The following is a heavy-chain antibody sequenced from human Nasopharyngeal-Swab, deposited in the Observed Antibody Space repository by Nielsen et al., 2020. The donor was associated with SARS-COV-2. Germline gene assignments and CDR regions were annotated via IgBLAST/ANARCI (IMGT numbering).Heavy chain of an antibody. Sequence: ASVKVSCKASGYTFTSYAMHWVRQAPGQRLEWMGWINAGNGNTKYSQKFPGRVTITRDTSASTAYMELSSLRSEDTAVYYCARSAVHSGSYYGRLDAFDIWGQGTMVTVSS. D-gene: IGHD1-26*01. CDR1: GYTFTSYA. CDR3: ARSAVHSGSYYGRLDAFDI. V-gene: IGHV1-3*01. J-gene: IGHJ3*02. CDR2: INAGNGNT.